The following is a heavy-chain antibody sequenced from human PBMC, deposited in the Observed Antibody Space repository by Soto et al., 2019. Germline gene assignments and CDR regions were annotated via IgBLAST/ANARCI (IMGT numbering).Heavy chain of an antibody. CDR2: INHSGST. CDR3: ARGGDCSSTSGYNYRGNYYYYMDV. Sequence: SETLSLTCAVYGGSFSGYYWSWIRQPPGKGLEWIGEINHSGSTNYNPSLKSRVTISVDTSKNQFSLKLSSVTAADTAVYYCARGGDCSSTSGYNYRGNYYYYMDVWGKGTTVTVSS. D-gene: IGHD2-2*02. CDR1: GGSFSGYY. V-gene: IGHV4-34*01. J-gene: IGHJ6*03.